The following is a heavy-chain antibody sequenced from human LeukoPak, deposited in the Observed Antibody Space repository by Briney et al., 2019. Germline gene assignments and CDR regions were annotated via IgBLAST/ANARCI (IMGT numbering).Heavy chain of an antibody. D-gene: IGHD1-26*01. J-gene: IGHJ4*02. CDR1: GGSISSFH. V-gene: IGHV4-59*01. Sequence: PSETLSLTCTVSGGSISSFHWSWIRQPPGKGLEHIGNIYDSGSTYYNPSLKSRVTISVDTSKNQFSLKLSSVTAADTVVYYCARTYSGRSYYFDCWGQGTLVTVSS. CDR3: ARTYSGRSYYFDC. CDR2: IYDSGST.